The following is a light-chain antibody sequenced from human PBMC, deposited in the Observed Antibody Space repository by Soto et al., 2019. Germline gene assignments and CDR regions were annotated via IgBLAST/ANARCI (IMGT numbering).Light chain of an antibody. Sequence: DTVMTQSPVTLSGSPGERVTLSCRASQGIISNLAWYQQKRGQAPRVLIYGASTRATGVPDRFSGSGSGTEFTLTITSLQSEDSAIYYCQQYYDWPRTFGQGTKVDI. CDR1: QGIISN. CDR3: QQYYDWPRT. V-gene: IGKV3-15*01. CDR2: GAS. J-gene: IGKJ1*01.